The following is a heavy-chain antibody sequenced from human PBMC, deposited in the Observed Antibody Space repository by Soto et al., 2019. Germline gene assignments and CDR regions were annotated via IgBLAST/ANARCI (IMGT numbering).Heavy chain of an antibody. V-gene: IGHV4-59*01. J-gene: IGHJ4*02. CDR3: ARVECIGTSCHDYFAH. Sequence: PSETLSLTCTVSGGSISTYYWGWVRQPPGKGLEWIGYIYYSGSTNYNPSLKSRVTISVDTSKNQFSLKLRSVTAADTALFYCARVECIGTSCHDYFAHWAQGTRVTVSS. CDR1: GGSISTYY. D-gene: IGHD2-2*01. CDR2: IYYSGST.